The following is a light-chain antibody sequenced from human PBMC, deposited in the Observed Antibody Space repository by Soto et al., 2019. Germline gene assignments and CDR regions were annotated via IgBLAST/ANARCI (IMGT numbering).Light chain of an antibody. CDR3: QQRSDWQRT. Sequence: EIVLTQSPSTLSLSPVERATLSCRASQSVSSYLAWYQQKPGQTPRLLIYDASNRATGIPARFSGSGSGTDCALTISSLELEDFAVYHCQQRSDWQRTVGQGTKVDIK. J-gene: IGKJ1*01. CDR1: QSVSSY. CDR2: DAS. V-gene: IGKV3-11*01.